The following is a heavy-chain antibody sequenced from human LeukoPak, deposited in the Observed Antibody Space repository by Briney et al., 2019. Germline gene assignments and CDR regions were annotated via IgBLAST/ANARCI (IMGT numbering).Heavy chain of an antibody. V-gene: IGHV3-23*01. CDR3: AKSGLNRFDY. J-gene: IGHJ4*02. CDR2: ISGRDGST. Sequence: PGRSLRLSCAASGFTLSSYGMNWVRQAPGKGLEWVSAISGRDGSTYYADSVKGRFTISRDNSKNTLYLQMNSLRAEDTAVFYCAKSGLNRFDYWGQGTLVTVSS. D-gene: IGHD2-15*01. CDR1: GFTLSSYG.